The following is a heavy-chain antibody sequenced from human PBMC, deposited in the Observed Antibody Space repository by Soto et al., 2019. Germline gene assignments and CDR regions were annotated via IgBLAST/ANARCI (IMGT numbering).Heavy chain of an antibody. Sequence: GASVKVSCKVSGYTLTELSMHWVRQAPGKGLEWMGGFDPEDGETIYAQKFQGRVTMTEDTSTDTAYMELSSLRSEDTALYYCATDRGIVVPAAMEVYFDYWGQGTLVTVSS. V-gene: IGHV1-24*01. CDR2: FDPEDGET. CDR1: GYTLTELS. J-gene: IGHJ4*02. CDR3: ATDRGIVVPAAMEVYFDY. D-gene: IGHD2-2*01.